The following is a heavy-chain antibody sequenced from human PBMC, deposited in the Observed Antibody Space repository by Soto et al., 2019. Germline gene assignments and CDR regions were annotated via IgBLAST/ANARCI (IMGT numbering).Heavy chain of an antibody. CDR2: MYNTGST. V-gene: IGHV4-59*01. J-gene: IGHJ6*02. CDR1: GGSISSYY. CDR3: ARDLWGYCGADCYPLDV. Sequence: QVRLQESGPGLVKPSETLSLTCTVSGGSISSYYWSWIRQPPGKGLEWIGYMYNTGSTIYNPSLKRRVTISVDTSKNQFSLKLNSVTDADTAVYYCARDLWGYCGADCYPLDVWGQGTMVTVSS. D-gene: IGHD2-21*02.